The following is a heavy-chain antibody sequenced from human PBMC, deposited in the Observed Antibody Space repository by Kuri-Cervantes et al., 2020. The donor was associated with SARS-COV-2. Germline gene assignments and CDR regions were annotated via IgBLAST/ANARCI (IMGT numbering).Heavy chain of an antibody. CDR1: GYKFTNYW. CDR2: IYPDDSDT. V-gene: IGHV5-51*01. Sequence: GESLKISCEGSGYKFTNYWIGWVRQMPGKGLEWMGVIYPDDSDTRYSPSFQGQVTISADKSIRTAYLQWNSLKASDTAIYYCARHIDDCGGDCQPNDGFDIWGQGTMVTASS. CDR3: ARHIDDCGGDCQPNDGFDI. D-gene: IGHD2-21*01. J-gene: IGHJ3*02.